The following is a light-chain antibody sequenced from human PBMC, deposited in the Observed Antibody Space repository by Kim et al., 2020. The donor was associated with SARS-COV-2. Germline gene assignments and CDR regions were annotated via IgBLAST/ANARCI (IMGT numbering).Light chain of an antibody. CDR3: CSYAGSYTLV. CDR2: DVR. Sequence: GQSDATPGTGTSNDIGGYKSVSCFQQHPGKAPKLVVYDVRPRPSGGPDRFSGAKSGNTASLTISGLQAEEEADYYCCSYAGSYTLVFGGGTQLTVL. J-gene: IGLJ3*02. CDR1: SNDIGGYKS. V-gene: IGLV2-11*01.